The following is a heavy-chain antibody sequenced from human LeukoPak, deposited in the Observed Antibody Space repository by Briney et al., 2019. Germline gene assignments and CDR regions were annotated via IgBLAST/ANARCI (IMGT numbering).Heavy chain of an antibody. CDR3: ATGGFWSGYYYYMDV. Sequence: ASVKVSCKASGGTFSSYAFSWVRHAPGQGLEWMGGIIPIFGTANYAQKFQGRVTITTDESTSTAYMELSSLRSEDTAVYYCATGGFWSGYYYYMDVWGKGTTVTVSS. D-gene: IGHD3-3*01. CDR1: GGTFSSYA. J-gene: IGHJ6*03. CDR2: IIPIFGTA. V-gene: IGHV1-69*05.